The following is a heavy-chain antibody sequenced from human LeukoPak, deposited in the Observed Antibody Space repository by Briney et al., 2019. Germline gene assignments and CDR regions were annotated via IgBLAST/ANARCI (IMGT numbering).Heavy chain of an antibody. D-gene: IGHD3-16*01. V-gene: IGHV4-39*02. Sequence: SETLSLTCTVSGGSISSSSYYWGWIRQPPGKGLEWIGSIYYSGSTYYNPSLKSRVTISVDASKNQFSLKLSSVTAADTAVYYCARDLIAYDRRNYGMDVWGQGTTVTVSS. J-gene: IGHJ6*02. CDR2: IYYSGST. CDR1: GGSISSSSYY. CDR3: ARDLIAYDRRNYGMDV.